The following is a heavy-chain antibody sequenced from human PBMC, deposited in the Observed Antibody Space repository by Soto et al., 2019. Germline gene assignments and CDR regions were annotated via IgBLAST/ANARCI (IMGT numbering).Heavy chain of an antibody. CDR3: AREKGQPADFDY. V-gene: IGHV3-7*01. CDR1: GFTFSNYW. Sequence: GVSLRLSCAASGFTFSNYWMTWLRQAPGKGLEWVANIKQDESEKYYLDSVKGRFTISRDNAENSVHLQMNSLRAEDTALYYCAREKGQPADFDYWGQGALVTVSS. CDR2: IKQDESEK. J-gene: IGHJ4*02.